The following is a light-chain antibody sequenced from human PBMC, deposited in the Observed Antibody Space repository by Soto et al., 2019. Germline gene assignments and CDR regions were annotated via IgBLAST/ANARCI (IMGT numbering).Light chain of an antibody. Sequence: EIVLTQSPGTLSLSPGERATLSCRASQSVSSSYLAWYQQKPGQAPSLLIDGASSRATGIPDTFSGSGSGTDFTLTISSLEPEDFAVYYCQQYGSSPQTFGQGTKVEIK. V-gene: IGKV3-20*01. CDR2: GAS. CDR3: QQYGSSPQT. CDR1: QSVSSSY. J-gene: IGKJ1*01.